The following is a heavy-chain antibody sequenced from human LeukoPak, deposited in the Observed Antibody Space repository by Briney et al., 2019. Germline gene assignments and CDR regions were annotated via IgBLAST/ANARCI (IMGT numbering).Heavy chain of an antibody. D-gene: IGHD1-1*01. J-gene: IGHJ4*02. CDR2: INHRGST. V-gene: IGHV4-34*01. CDR3: ARHLSGTTMSHYFDF. Sequence: KSSETLSLTCAVYGGSFSGYYWSWIRQPPGKGLEWIGEINHRGSTNYNPSLKSRVSISVDTSKNQVSLKLYSVTASDAAIYYCARHLSGTTMSHYFDFWGQGTLVTVSS. CDR1: GGSFSGYY.